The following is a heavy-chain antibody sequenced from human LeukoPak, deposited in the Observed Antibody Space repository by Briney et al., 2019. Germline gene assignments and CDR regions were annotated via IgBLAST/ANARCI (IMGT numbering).Heavy chain of an antibody. V-gene: IGHV3-23*01. CDR2: ISGSGGST. CDR3: AKDGEDFWSGYYTGY. D-gene: IGHD3-3*01. J-gene: IGHJ4*02. CDR1: GFTFDDYA. Sequence: PGRSLRLSCAASGFTFDDYAMHWVRQAPGKGLEWVSAISGSGGSTYYADSVKGRFTISRDNSKNTLYLQMNSLRAEDTAVYYCAKDGEDFWSGYYTGYWGQGTLVTVSS.